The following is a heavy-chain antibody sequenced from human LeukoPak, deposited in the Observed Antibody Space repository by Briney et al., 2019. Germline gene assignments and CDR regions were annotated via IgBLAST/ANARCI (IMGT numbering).Heavy chain of an antibody. J-gene: IGHJ4*02. V-gene: IGHV4-61*02. D-gene: IGHD6-13*01. Sequence: SETLSLTGTVSDGSISSGSYYGSWIRQPAGKGLEWIGRIYTSGSTNYNPSLKGRVTISVDTSKNQFSLKLSSVTAADTAVYYCARGSSSSWYRYFDYWGQGTLVTVSS. CDR3: ARGSSSSWYRYFDY. CDR1: DGSISSGSYY. CDR2: IYTSGST.